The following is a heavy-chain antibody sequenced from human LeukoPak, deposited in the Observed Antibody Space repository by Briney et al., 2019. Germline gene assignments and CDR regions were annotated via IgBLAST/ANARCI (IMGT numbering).Heavy chain of an antibody. D-gene: IGHD3-3*01. V-gene: IGHV3-64*01. Sequence: GGPLRLSCAASRFTFCRFAMHLVGQAPGKGLEYLSSISSDGGSTYYANSVKGRFTISRDNSKNTLYLQMGSLRAEDMAVYYYARVGMVSTGSYHGYFDYWGQGTLVTVSS. CDR2: ISSDGGST. CDR1: RFTFCRFA. J-gene: IGHJ4*02. CDR3: ARVGMVSTGSYHGYFDY.